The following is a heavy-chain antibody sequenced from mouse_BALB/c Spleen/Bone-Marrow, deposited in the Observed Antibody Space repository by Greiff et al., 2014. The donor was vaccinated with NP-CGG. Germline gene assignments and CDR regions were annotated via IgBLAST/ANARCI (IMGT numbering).Heavy chain of an antibody. D-gene: IGHD2-2*01. Sequence: QVQLQQSGAKLVKPGASLKLSCKASGYTFTNYWIHWVKQRPGQGLEWIGEINPSNGRTNYNEKFKTKATLTVDKSSSTAYMQLSSLTSEDSAVNYCAARLSHLAMDYWGQGTSVTVSS. CDR3: AARLSHLAMDY. CDR2: INPSNGRT. CDR1: GYTFTNYW. V-gene: IGHV1S81*02. J-gene: IGHJ4*01.